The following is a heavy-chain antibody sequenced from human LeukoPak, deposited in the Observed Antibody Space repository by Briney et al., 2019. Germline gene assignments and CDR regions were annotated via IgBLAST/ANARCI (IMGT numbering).Heavy chain of an antibody. J-gene: IGHJ3*02. Sequence: PSETLSLTCTVSGGSISSYYWSWIRQPPGKGLEWIGYIHYSGSTSYNPSLKSRVTISVDTSKNQFSLKLISVTAADTAVYYCARTFRRLQPMRGVGAFDIWGQGIMVIVSS. V-gene: IGHV4-59*01. D-gene: IGHD3-10*01. CDR3: ARTFRRLQPMRGVGAFDI. CDR1: GGSISSYY. CDR2: IHYSGST.